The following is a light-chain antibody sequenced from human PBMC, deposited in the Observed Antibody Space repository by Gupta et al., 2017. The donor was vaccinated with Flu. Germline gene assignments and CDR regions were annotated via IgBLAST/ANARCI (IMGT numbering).Light chain of an antibody. CDR2: VAS. J-gene: IGKJ1*01. Sequence: DIQMTQSPSSLSASIGDRVTITCRANQSISNYLNWYQQKPGTAPKLLIYVASSLQSGVPSRFSGSGSGTDFTLTISRLQPEDFATYSCQQSYYTPWTFGQGTKVEIK. CDR3: QQSYYTPWT. V-gene: IGKV1-39*01. CDR1: QSISNY.